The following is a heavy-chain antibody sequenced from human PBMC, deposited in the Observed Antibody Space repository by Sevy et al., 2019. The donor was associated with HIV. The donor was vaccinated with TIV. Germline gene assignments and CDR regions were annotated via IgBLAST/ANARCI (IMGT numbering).Heavy chain of an antibody. CDR2: ITWDGGST. V-gene: IGHV3-43*01. D-gene: IGHD2-15*01. CDR3: AKDISGEGYLGSGYFDY. J-gene: IGHJ4*02. Sequence: GGSLRLSCAASGFTFDDYTMNWVRQAPGKGLEWVSLITWDGGSTYYADSMKVRFPISRDNSKNSLYLQMNSLRTEDTALYYCAKDISGEGYLGSGYFDYWGQGTLVTVSS. CDR1: GFTFDDYT.